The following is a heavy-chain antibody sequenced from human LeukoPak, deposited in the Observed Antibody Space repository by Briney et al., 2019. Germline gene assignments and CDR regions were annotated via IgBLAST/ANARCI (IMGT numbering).Heavy chain of an antibody. D-gene: IGHD3-10*01. CDR3: ARAPYYYGSGSYYFDY. V-gene: IGHV4-31*03. Sequence: PSQTLSLTCTVSVGSISSGGYYWSWIRQHPGKGLEWIGYIYYSGSTYYNPSLKSRVTISVDTSKNQFSLKLSSVTAADTAVYYCARAPYYYGSGSYYFDYWGQGTLVTVSS. CDR2: IYYSGST. J-gene: IGHJ4*02. CDR1: VGSISSGGYY.